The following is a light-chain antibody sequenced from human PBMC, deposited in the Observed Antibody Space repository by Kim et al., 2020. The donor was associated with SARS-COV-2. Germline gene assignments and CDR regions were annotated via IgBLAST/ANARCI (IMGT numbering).Light chain of an antibody. CDR2: GAS. J-gene: IGKJ2*01. CDR1: QSVSSN. Sequence: SPGERATLSCRASQSVSSNLALYQQKPDRAPRLLIYGASTRATGIPARFSGSGSGTEFTLTISSLQSEDFAVYYCHQYNDWPPGDTFGQGTKLEI. CDR3: HQYNDWPPGDT. V-gene: IGKV3-15*01.